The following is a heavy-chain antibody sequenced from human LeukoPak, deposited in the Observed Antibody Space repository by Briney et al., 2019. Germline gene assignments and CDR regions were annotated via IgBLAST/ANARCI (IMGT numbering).Heavy chain of an antibody. CDR1: GGTFSSYA. CDR2: IIPILGIA. V-gene: IGHV1-69*04. Sequence: SVEVSCKASGGTFSSYAISWVRQAPGQGLEWMGRIIPILGIANYAQKFQGRVTITADKSTSTAYMELSSLRPEDTAVYYCARAGAVAGTYDAFDIWGQGTMVTVSS. J-gene: IGHJ3*02. CDR3: ARAGAVAGTYDAFDI. D-gene: IGHD6-19*01.